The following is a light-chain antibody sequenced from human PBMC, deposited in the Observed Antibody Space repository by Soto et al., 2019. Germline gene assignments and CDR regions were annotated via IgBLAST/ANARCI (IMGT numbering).Light chain of an antibody. CDR1: TSDVGAYNY. Sequence: QSALTHPASVSGSPGQSITISCTGGTSDVGAYNYVSWYQQHPGKAPKVIIFDVTNRPSGVSNRFSGSKSGNTASLSISGLQADDEADYYCMSYTTSSTYVFGTGTKLTVL. CDR2: DVT. J-gene: IGLJ1*01. V-gene: IGLV2-14*03. CDR3: MSYTTSSTYV.